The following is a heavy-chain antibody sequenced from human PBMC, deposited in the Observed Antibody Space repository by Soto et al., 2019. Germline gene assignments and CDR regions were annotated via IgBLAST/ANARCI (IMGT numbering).Heavy chain of an antibody. D-gene: IGHD6-19*01. CDR1: GFTFSSYA. CDR3: SKSGCYNPGGYLYY. V-gene: IGHV3-23*01. J-gene: IGHJ1*01. Sequence: EVQLLESGGGLVQPGGSLRLSCAASGFTFSSYAMRWVRQAPGKGLEWVSGISGSGGSTYYADSVKGRFTISRDNSKNTLYLQVDSLRAEDTAVYYCSKSGCYNPGGYLYYLGQGTHVTVPS. CDR2: ISGSGGST.